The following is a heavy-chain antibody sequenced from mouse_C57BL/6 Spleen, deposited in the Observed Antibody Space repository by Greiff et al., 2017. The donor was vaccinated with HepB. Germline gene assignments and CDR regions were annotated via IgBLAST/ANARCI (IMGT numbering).Heavy chain of an antibody. D-gene: IGHD1-2*01. CDR2: INPYNGDT. CDR3: ARSGGYGNWYFDV. CDR1: GYSFTGYF. V-gene: IGHV1-20*01. Sequence: VQLKESGPELVKPGDSVKISCKASGYSFTGYFMNWVMQSHGKSLEWIGRINPYNGDTFYNQKFKGKATLTVDKSSSTAHMELRSLTSEDSAGYYCARSGGYGNWYFDVWGTGTTVTVSS. J-gene: IGHJ1*03.